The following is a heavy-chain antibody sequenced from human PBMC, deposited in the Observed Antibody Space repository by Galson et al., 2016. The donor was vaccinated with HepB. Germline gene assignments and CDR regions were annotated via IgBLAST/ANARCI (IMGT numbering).Heavy chain of an antibody. D-gene: IGHD1-14*01. CDR3: ARRGTTAYAFY. CDR2: IRGSGTTT. CDR1: GVTVSTHG. J-gene: IGHJ4*02. Sequence: SLRLSCAASGVTVSTHGMSWVRQAPGKGLEWVSAIRGSGTTTFYADSVNGRFTISRANSRNTLYLQMDSLRAEGTALYFCARRGTTAYAFYWGQGTQVTVSS. V-gene: IGHV3-23*01.